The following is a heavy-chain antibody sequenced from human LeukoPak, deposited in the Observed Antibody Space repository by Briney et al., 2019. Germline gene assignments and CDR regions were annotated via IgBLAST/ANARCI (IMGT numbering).Heavy chain of an antibody. J-gene: IGHJ3*02. D-gene: IGHD2-21*01. CDR3: ARDAAPYCGGDCYVFDI. V-gene: IGHV3-64*01. CDR1: GFTFSSYA. Sequence: GGSLRLSCAASGFTFSSYAMHWVRQAPGKGLEYVSAISSNGGSTYYANSVKGRFTISRDNSKNTLYLQMGSLRAEDMAVYYCARDAAPYCGGDCYVFDIWGQGTMVTVSS. CDR2: ISSNGGST.